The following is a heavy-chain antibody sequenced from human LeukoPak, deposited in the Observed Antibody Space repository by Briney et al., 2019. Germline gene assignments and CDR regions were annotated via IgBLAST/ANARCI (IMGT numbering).Heavy chain of an antibody. CDR1: GYTFTGYY. Sequence: ASVKVSCKASGYTFTGYYMHWVRQAPGQGLEWMGWINPNSGGTNYAQKFQGRVTMTRDTSISTAYMELSRLRSEDTAVYYCARNDFTLNWFDPWGQGTLVTVSS. V-gene: IGHV1-2*02. CDR2: INPNSGGT. D-gene: IGHD3-3*01. CDR3: ARNDFTLNWFDP. J-gene: IGHJ5*02.